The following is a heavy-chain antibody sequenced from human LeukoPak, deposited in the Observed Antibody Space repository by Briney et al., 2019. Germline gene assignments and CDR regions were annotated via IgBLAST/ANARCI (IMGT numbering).Heavy chain of an antibody. J-gene: IGHJ4*02. CDR3: ARFTMVRGVIPFDY. V-gene: IGHV4-30-4*08. CDR2: IYYSGST. Sequence: SETLSLTCTVSGGSISSGDYYWSWIRQPPGRGLEWIGYIYYSGSTYYNPSLKSRVTVSVDTPKNRFSLKLSSVTAADTAVYYCARFTMVRGVIPFDYWGQGTLVTVSS. D-gene: IGHD3-10*01. CDR1: GGSISSGDYY.